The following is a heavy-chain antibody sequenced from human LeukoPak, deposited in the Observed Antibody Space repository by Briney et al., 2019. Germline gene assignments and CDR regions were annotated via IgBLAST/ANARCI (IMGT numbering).Heavy chain of an antibody. J-gene: IGHJ3*02. D-gene: IGHD3-16*02. CDR2: IGITGKT. V-gene: IGHV3-13*01. CDR1: GFTFSRYE. CDR3: ARGADDYVWGSYRQSYDAFDI. Sequence: PGGSLRLSCTASGFTFSRYEMHWVRQGTGKGLEWVSAIGITGKTYYLASVKGRFTISRDNAKNSLYLQMNSLRAEDTAVYYCARGADDYVWGSYRQSYDAFDIWGQGTMVTVSS.